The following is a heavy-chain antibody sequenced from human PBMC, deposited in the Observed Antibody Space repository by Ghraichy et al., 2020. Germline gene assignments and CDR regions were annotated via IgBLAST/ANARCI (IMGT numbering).Heavy chain of an antibody. J-gene: IGHJ6*02. CDR1: GGSISSYY. D-gene: IGHD2-15*01. Sequence: SETLSLTCTVSGGSISSYYWTWIRQPPGKGLEWIGYIYYSGSTNYNPSLKSRVAISVDKSKNQFSLKLSSVTAADTAVYYCAKILGSPGSIYGMDVWGQGTTVTVSS. CDR2: IYYSGST. V-gene: IGHV4-59*01. CDR3: AKILGSPGSIYGMDV.